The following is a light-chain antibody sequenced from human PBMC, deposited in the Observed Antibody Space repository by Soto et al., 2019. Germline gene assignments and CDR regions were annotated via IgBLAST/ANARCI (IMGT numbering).Light chain of an antibody. CDR1: QTVSSF. CDR3: QQRYNWHTT. J-gene: IGKJ1*01. Sequence: EIVLSQSPAILSLSPRDRTTLSCRASQTVSSFLAWYQQKPGQAPRLLIYDTSNKATGVPARFSASGSGTEFALTISSLEPEDFAVYFCQQRYNWHTTFGQRNKV. CDR2: DTS. V-gene: IGKV3-11*01.